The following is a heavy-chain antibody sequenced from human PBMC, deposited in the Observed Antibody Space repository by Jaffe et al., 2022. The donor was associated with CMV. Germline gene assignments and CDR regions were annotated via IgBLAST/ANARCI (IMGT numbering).Heavy chain of an antibody. Sequence: QLQLQESGPGLVKPSETLSLTCTVSGGSISSSSYYWGWIRQPPGKGLEWIGSIYYSGSTYYNPSLKSRVTISVDTSKNQFSLKLSSVTAADTAVYYCARRSIIAVAGILDAFDIWGQGTMVTVSS. CDR1: GGSISSSSYY. D-gene: IGHD6-19*01. CDR2: IYYSGST. V-gene: IGHV4-39*01. CDR3: ARRSIIAVAGILDAFDI. J-gene: IGHJ3*02.